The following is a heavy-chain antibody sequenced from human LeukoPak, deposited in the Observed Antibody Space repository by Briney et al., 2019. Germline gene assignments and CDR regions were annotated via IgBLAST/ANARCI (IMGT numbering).Heavy chain of an antibody. D-gene: IGHD4-23*01. CDR3: AKGTTTLVVTKIDY. CDR2: ISGSGGST. Sequence: GSLSLSCAASGFTFSTYAMSWVRQAPGKGLEWVSVISGSGGSTYYADSVKGRFTISRDNSKNTLYLQMNSLRAEDTAVYYCAKGTTTLVVTKIDYWGQGTLVTASS. CDR1: GFTFSTYA. V-gene: IGHV3-23*01. J-gene: IGHJ4*02.